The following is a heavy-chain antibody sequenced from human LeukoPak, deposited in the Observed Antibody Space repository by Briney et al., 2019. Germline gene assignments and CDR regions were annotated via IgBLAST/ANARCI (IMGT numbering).Heavy chain of an antibody. CDR3: ASAILDGYNDMYFDY. CDR1: GGTFISYA. Sequence: SVKVSCKASGGTFISYAISWARQAPGQGVEWMGRIIPIFGTANYAQKFQGRVTITTDESTSTAYMELSSLRSEDTAVYYCASAILDGYNDMYFDYWGQGTLVTVSS. CDR2: IIPIFGTA. V-gene: IGHV1-69*05. J-gene: IGHJ4*02. D-gene: IGHD5-24*01.